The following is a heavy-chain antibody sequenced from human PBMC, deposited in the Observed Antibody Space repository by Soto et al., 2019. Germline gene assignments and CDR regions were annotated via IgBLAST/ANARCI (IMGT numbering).Heavy chain of an antibody. D-gene: IGHD5-18*01. J-gene: IGHJ4*02. V-gene: IGHV3-30*18. CDR1: GFTFRSYG. CDR3: AKGLSVIQPWLMDAY. CDR2: ISYDGSNE. Sequence: QVQLVESGGGVVQPGRSLRLSCAASGFTFRSYGMHWVRQAPGKGLEWVAVISYDGSNEYYADSVKGRFTISRDNSKNTLSLQMNSLRGEDTAVYYCAKGLSVIQPWLMDAYWGQGTLVTVSS.